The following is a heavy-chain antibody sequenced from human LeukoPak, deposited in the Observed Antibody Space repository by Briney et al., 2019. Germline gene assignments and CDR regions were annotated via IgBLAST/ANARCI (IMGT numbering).Heavy chain of an antibody. J-gene: IGHJ4*02. D-gene: IGHD1-26*01. CDR3: TRSGSYRGGDY. CDR2: IREDGKKE. Sequence: GGSLRLSCAASGFTFSDNYMSWIRQAPGKGLEWVANIREDGKKENYVDSVRGRFTISRDNAKSSLYLQMNSLKTEDTAVYYCTRSGSYRGGDYWGQGTLVTVSS. CDR1: GFTFSDNY. V-gene: IGHV3-7*03.